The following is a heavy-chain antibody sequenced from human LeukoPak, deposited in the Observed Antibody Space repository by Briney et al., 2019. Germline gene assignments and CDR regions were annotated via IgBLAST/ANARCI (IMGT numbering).Heavy chain of an antibody. CDR2: IYYSGST. D-gene: IGHD3-16*01. V-gene: IGHV4-39*07. CDR1: GGSISSSSYY. Sequence: RASETLSLTCTVSGGSISSSSYYWGWIRQPPGKGLEWIGSIYYSGSTYYNPSLKSRVTISVDTSKNQFSLKLSSVTAADTAVYYCARLNTPFRAPDYWGQGTLVTVSS. J-gene: IGHJ4*02. CDR3: ARLNTPFRAPDY.